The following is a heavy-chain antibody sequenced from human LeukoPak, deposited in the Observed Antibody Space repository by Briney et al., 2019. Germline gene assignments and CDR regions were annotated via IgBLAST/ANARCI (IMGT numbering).Heavy chain of an antibody. CDR3: AKNNRVTRKNGSHFDY. CDR1: GFTVSSNY. D-gene: IGHD1-14*01. V-gene: IGHV3-23*01. J-gene: IGHJ4*02. CDR2: ISGSGGST. Sequence: GGSLRLSCAASGFTVSSNYMSWVRQAPGKGLEWVSAISGSGGSTYYADSVKGRFTISRDNSKNTLYLQMNSLRAEDTAVYYCAKNNRVTRKNGSHFDYWGQGTLVTVSS.